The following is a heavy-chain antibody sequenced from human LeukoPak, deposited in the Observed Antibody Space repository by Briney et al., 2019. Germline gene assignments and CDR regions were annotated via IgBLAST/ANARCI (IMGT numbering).Heavy chain of an antibody. D-gene: IGHD3-3*01. V-gene: IGHV3-66*02. CDR1: GFTVSRDY. CDR2: IYSGGDT. Sequence: GGSLGLSWAASGFTVSRDYMSWGRQAPGKGLEGVSIIYSGGDTYYADSVKGRFTISRDNSKNTLYLQMKSLSAEDPAVYSCARDRYSTIFGGWGQGTLVTVSS. J-gene: IGHJ4*02. CDR3: ARDRYSTIFGG.